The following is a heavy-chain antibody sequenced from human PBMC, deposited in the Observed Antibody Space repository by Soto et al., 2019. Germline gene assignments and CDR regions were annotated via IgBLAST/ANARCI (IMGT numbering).Heavy chain of an antibody. J-gene: IGHJ6*03. D-gene: IGHD6-13*01. CDR2: ISWNSGSI. CDR1: GLTFRNYA. Sequence: SQRLSCAASGLTFRNYARSWVRQAPGKGLEWVSGISWNSGSIGYADSVKGRFTISRDNAKNSLYLQMNSLRAEDTALYYCAKAKTAAPWGYYYMDVWGKGTTVTVSS. CDR3: AKAKTAAPWGYYYMDV. V-gene: IGHV3-9*01.